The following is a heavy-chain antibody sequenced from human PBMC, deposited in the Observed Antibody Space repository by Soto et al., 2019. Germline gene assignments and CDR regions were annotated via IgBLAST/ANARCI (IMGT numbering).Heavy chain of an antibody. CDR2: INAGNGNT. J-gene: IGHJ4*02. CDR3: ARDLGFGLSDY. Sequence: QFQLVQSGAEVKKPGASVKVSCKASGYTFTSYAMHWVRQAPGQSLEWMGWINAGNGNTKYSQKFQGRVTITRDTSARTAYMELSSLRSEDTAVYYCARDLGFGLSDYWGQGTLVTVYS. CDR1: GYTFTSYA. V-gene: IGHV1-3*01. D-gene: IGHD3-10*01.